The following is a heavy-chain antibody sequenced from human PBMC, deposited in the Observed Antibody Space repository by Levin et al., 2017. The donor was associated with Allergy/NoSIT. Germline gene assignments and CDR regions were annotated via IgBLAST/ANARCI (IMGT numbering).Heavy chain of an antibody. CDR3: ATRGGDIVVVVATDAFDI. CDR2: IIPIFGTA. D-gene: IGHD2-15*01. J-gene: IGHJ3*02. Sequence: GASVKVSCKASGGTFSSYAISWVRQAPGQGLEWMGGIIPIFGTANYAQKFQGRVTITADKSTSTAYMELSSLRSEDTAVYYCATRGGDIVVVVATDAFDIWGQGTMVTVSS. V-gene: IGHV1-69*06. CDR1: GGTFSSYA.